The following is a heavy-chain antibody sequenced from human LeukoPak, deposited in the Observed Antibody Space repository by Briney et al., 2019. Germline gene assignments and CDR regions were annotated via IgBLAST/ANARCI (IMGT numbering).Heavy chain of an antibody. V-gene: IGHV3-21*01. Sequence: GGSLRLSCAASGFTFSSYSMNWVRQAPGKGLEWVSSISSSSSYIYYADSVKGRFTISRDNAKNSLYLQMNSLRAEDTAVYYCARVGRGYYDGSGYPDYWGQGTLVTVSS. J-gene: IGHJ4*02. CDR3: ARVGRGYYDGSGYPDY. CDR1: GFTFSSYS. D-gene: IGHD3-22*01. CDR2: ISSSSSYI.